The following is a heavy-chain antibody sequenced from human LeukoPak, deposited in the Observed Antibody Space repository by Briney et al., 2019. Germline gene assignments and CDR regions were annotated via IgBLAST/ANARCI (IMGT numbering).Heavy chain of an antibody. D-gene: IGHD3-3*01. Sequence: GASVKVSCKASGYTFTSYGISWVRQAPGQGLEWMGWISAYNGNTNYAQKLQGRVTITTDTSTSTAYMELRSLRSDDTAVYYCARDWEVLRFLEWPGGGFRFDYWGQGTLVTVSS. CDR3: ARDWEVLRFLEWPGGGFRFDY. J-gene: IGHJ4*02. CDR2: ISAYNGNT. CDR1: GYTFTSYG. V-gene: IGHV1-18*01.